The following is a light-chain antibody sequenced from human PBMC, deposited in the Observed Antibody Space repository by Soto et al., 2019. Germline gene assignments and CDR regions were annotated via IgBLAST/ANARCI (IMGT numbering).Light chain of an antibody. Sequence: QSALTQPASVSGSPGQSITISGTGTRSYVGAYNFVSWYQQHPGKAPKLLIYEVIDRPSGVSNRSSGFKSGNTASLIISGLQAEDEADYYCTSYTNTSPVVFGGGTKVTVL. CDR3: TSYTNTSPVV. CDR2: EVI. J-gene: IGLJ2*01. CDR1: RSYVGAYNF. V-gene: IGLV2-14*01.